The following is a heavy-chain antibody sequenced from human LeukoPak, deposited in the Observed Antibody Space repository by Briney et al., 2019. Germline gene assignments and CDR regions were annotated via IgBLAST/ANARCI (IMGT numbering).Heavy chain of an antibody. Sequence: SETLSLTCGVFGVSINGYYWSWIRQSPGKGLEWIGEISHTEGTRYNPSRESRVTMSVGTSENQLSLKLIFVTAADTAVYYCARIRCGHSGSVCYNHWGLGTLVTVSS. CDR1: GVSINGYY. CDR2: ISHTEGT. J-gene: IGHJ4*02. V-gene: IGHV4-34*01. D-gene: IGHD3-9*01. CDR3: ARIRCGHSGSVCYNH.